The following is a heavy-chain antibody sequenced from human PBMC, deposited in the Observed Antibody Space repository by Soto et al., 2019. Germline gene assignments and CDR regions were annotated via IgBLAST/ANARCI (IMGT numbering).Heavy chain of an antibody. CDR2: ISYDGSNK. Sequence: QVQLVESGGGVVQPGRSLRLSCAASGFTFSSYAMHWVRQAPGKGLEWVAVISYDGSNKYYADSVKGRFTISRDNSKNTLYLKMNSLRAEDTAGYYCARAREMDTISYWGQGTLVTVSS. CDR3: ARAREMDTISY. J-gene: IGHJ4*02. CDR1: GFTFSSYA. V-gene: IGHV3-30-3*01. D-gene: IGHD5-18*01.